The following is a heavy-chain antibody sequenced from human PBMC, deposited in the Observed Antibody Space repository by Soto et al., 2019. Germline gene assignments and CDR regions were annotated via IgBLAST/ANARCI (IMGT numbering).Heavy chain of an antibody. V-gene: IGHV4-31*03. CDR3: ARCFHGDYARAFDI. CDR2: IYYSGST. Sequence: SETLSLTCTVSGGSISSGGYYWSWIRQHPGKGLEWIGYIYYSGSTYYNPSLKSRVTISVDTSKNQFSLKLSSVTAADTAVYYCARCFHGDYARAFDIWGQGTMVTVSS. J-gene: IGHJ3*02. CDR1: GGSISSGGYY. D-gene: IGHD4-17*01.